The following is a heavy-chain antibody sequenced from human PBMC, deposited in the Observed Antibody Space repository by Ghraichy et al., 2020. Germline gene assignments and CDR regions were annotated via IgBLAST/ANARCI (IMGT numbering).Heavy chain of an antibody. D-gene: IGHD5-12*01. CDR2: ISGSGGST. CDR3: AKQGGYDRYYYYYMDV. V-gene: IGHV3-23*01. CDR1: GFTFSSYA. Sequence: GGSLRLSCAASGFTFSSYAISWVRQAPGKGLEWVSAISGSGGSTYYADSVKGRFTISRDNSKNTLYLQMNSLRAEDTAVYYCAKQGGYDRYYYYYMDVWGKGTTVTVSS. J-gene: IGHJ6*03.